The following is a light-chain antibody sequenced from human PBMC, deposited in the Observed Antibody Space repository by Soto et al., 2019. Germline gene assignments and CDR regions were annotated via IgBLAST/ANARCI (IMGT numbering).Light chain of an antibody. Sequence: SSELTQPPSVSVAPGKTARITCGGNNIGSKSVHWYQQKPGQAPVLVIYYDSDRPSGIPERFSGSNSGNTATLTISRVEAGDEADYYCQVWDSSSDLGVVFGGGTKLTVL. CDR1: NIGSKS. CDR2: YDS. CDR3: QVWDSSSDLGVV. V-gene: IGLV3-21*04. J-gene: IGLJ2*01.